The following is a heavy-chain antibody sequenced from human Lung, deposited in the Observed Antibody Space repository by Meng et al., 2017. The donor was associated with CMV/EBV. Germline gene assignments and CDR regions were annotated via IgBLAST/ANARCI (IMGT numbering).Heavy chain of an antibody. CDR3: AKGSYSLAGSYFDY. CDR1: GFTFDDHA. D-gene: IGHD3-10*01. Sequence: GGSLRLXCAASGFTFDDHAMHWVRQAPGKGLEWVSGISWNSGTIDYADSVKGRFTISSDNAKTSLYLEINSLRAEDMAFYYCAKGSYSLAGSYFDYWGQGMLVTVSS. J-gene: IGHJ4*02. CDR2: ISWNSGTI. V-gene: IGHV3-9*03.